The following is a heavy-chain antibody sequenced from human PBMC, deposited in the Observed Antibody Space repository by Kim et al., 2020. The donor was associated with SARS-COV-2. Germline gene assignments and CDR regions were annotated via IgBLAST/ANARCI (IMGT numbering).Heavy chain of an antibody. Sequence: ASVKVSCKASGYGFSTYSMNWVRQAPGQGLEWMGWINTNTGIPTYGQGFTGRFVFSLDTSVSTAFLQITRLRAQDTAVYYCARSPSRYYGMDVWGQGTTV. CDR3: ARSPSRYYGMDV. J-gene: IGHJ6*02. CDR1: GYGFSTYS. CDR2: INTNTGIP. V-gene: IGHV7-4-1*02.